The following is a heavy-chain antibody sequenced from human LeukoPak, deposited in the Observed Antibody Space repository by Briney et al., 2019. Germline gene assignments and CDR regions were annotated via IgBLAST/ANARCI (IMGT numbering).Heavy chain of an antibody. CDR1: VGTFSSYA. Sequence: ASVKVSCKASVGTFSSYAISWVRQAPGQGLEWMGGIIPIFGTANYAQKFQGRVTITADESTSTAYMELSSLRSEDTAVYYCAREKITMVREVIIKDAFDIWGQGTMVTVSS. V-gene: IGHV1-69*01. CDR2: IIPIFGTA. J-gene: IGHJ3*02. D-gene: IGHD3-10*01. CDR3: AREKITMVREVIIKDAFDI.